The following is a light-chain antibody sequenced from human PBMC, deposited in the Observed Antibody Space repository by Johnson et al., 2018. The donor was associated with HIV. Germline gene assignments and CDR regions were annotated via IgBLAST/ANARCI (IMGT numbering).Light chain of an antibody. CDR1: SSNIGNNY. J-gene: IGLJ1*01. CDR3: GTRDSSLRGV. Sequence: QSALTQPPSVSAAPGQKVTISCSGSSSNIGNNYVSWYQQLPGTAPKLLIYDNNKRPSGIPDRFSGSKSGTSATLGITGLQTGDEADYYCGTRDSSLRGVFGTGTKVTVL. CDR2: DNN. V-gene: IGLV1-51*01.